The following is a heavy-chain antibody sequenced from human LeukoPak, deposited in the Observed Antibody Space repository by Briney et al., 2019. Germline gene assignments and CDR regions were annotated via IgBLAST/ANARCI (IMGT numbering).Heavy chain of an antibody. V-gene: IGHV4-39*07. CDR1: GGSISSSSYY. CDR2: IYYSGST. CDR3: AEERVARGYYYYYYMDV. J-gene: IGHJ6*03. Sequence: PSETLSLTCTVSGGSISSSSYYWGWIRQPLGKGLAWIGSIYYSGSTYYNPSLKSRVTISVDTSKNQFSLKLSSVTAADTAVYYCAEERVARGYYYYYYMDVWGKGTTVTVSS. D-gene: IGHD2-15*01.